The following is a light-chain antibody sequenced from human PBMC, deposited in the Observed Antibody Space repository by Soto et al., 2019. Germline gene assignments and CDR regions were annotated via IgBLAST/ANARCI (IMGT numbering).Light chain of an antibody. CDR3: CSYTSASTPYV. Sequence: QSVLTQPASVSGSPGQAITISCTGTSRYVGTYNYVSWFQQQTGKAPKLMIYDVTIRPSGVSYRFSGSKSGNTASLTISGLQADDEADYYCCSYTSASTPYVFGTGTKLTVL. CDR1: SRYVGTYNY. J-gene: IGLJ1*01. V-gene: IGLV2-14*03. CDR2: DVT.